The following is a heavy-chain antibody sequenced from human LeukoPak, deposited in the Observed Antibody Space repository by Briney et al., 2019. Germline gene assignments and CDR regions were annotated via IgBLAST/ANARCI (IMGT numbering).Heavy chain of an antibody. J-gene: IGHJ6*02. Sequence: GGSLRLSCAASGFTFSSYAMSWVRQAPGKGLEWVSAISGSGGSTYYADSVKGRFTISRDNSKNTLYLQMNSLRAEDTAVYYCAKTIVMSIYYYSGMGVWGHGATVSASS. D-gene: IGHD2/OR15-2a*01. V-gene: IGHV3-23*01. CDR2: ISGSGGST. CDR3: AKTIVMSIYYYSGMGV. CDR1: GFTFSSYA.